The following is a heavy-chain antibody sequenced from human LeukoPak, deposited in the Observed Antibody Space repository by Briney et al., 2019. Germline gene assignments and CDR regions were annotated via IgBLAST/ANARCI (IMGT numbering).Heavy chain of an antibody. D-gene: IGHD6-19*01. CDR1: GFTFSSYA. Sequence: GRSLRLSCAASGFTFSSYAMHWVRQAPGKGLEWMAVISYDGSNKYYADSVKGRFTISRDNSKNTLYLQMNSLRAEDTAVYYCARDHSSGWYSTYYFDYWGQGTLVTVSS. CDR3: ARDHSSGWYSTYYFDY. V-gene: IGHV3-30*04. J-gene: IGHJ4*02. CDR2: ISYDGSNK.